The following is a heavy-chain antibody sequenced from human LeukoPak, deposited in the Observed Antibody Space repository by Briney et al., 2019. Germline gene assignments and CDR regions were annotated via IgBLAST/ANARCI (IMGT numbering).Heavy chain of an antibody. CDR1: GFTFSSYA. CDR3: VKEKSILYDP. Sequence: PGGSLRLSCAASGFTFSSYAMSWVRHAPAKGLEWVSGISGSGGNTYYADSVKGRFTISRDNSVSTLYLQMSSLRAEDTALYYCVKEKSILYDPWGQGTLGTVSS. V-gene: IGHV3-23*01. J-gene: IGHJ5*02. CDR2: ISGSGGNT.